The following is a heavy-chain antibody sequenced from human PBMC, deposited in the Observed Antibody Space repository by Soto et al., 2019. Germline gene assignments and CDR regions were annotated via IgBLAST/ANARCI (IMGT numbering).Heavy chain of an antibody. D-gene: IGHD1-1*01. CDR1: GFIFGNFG. J-gene: IGHJ5*02. V-gene: IGHV3-23*01. CDR3: AKNQGVELVQLATVDWFDP. CDR2: ISGSGFKK. Sequence: PGGSLRLSCAASGFIFGNFGMSWVRQAPGKGLEWISSISGSGFKKYYADSVKGRFTISRDNSKSTVYLELNNLSAEDTAVYHCAKNQGVELVQLATVDWFDPWGQGSVVTVSS.